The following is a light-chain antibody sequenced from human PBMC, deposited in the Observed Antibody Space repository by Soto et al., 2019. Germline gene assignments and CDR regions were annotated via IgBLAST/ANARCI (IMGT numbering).Light chain of an antibody. V-gene: IGLV2-14*01. CDR2: DVT. J-gene: IGLJ1*01. CDR1: SSDVGGYNY. CDR3: SSYTSSSTLFYV. Sequence: QSALTQPASVSGSPGHTLTISCTGTSSDVGGYNYVSWKQQNPGKVPNLRIYDVTKRSSGGAHRISGSKSGNTASLTISGLQAKDEADYYCSSYTSSSTLFYVFGTGTKVNV.